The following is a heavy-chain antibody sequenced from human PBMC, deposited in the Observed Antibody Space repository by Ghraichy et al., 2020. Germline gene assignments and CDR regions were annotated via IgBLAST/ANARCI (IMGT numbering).Heavy chain of an antibody. CDR3: ARGVRRGSYYSKFDY. Sequence: SETLSLTCAVYGGSFSGYYWSWIRQPPGKGLEWIGEINHSGSTNYNPSLKSRVTISVDTSKNQFSLKLSSVTAADTAVYYCARGVRRGSYYSKFDYWGPGTLVTVSS. D-gene: IGHD1-26*01. J-gene: IGHJ4*02. V-gene: IGHV4-34*01. CDR2: INHSGST. CDR1: GGSFSGYY.